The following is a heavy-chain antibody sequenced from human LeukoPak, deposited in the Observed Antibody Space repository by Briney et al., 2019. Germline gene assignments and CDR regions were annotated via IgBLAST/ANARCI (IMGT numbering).Heavy chain of an antibody. Sequence: PGGSLRLSCAASGFTFSSYGMHWVRQAPGKGLEWVAVISYDGSNKYYADSLKGRFTISRDNSKNTLYLQMNSMRAEDTAVYYCAKDRAPMVRATYSAFDYWGQGTLVTVSS. V-gene: IGHV3-30*18. CDR3: AKDRAPMVRATYSAFDY. CDR2: ISYDGSNK. D-gene: IGHD3-10*01. CDR1: GFTFSSYG. J-gene: IGHJ4*02.